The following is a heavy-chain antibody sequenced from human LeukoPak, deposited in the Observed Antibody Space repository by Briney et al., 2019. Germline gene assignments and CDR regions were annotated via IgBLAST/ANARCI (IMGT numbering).Heavy chain of an antibody. CDR1: GFTLSSYA. D-gene: IGHD3-10*01. Sequence: PGGALRLSCAASGFTLSSYAMSWVRQAPGKGVGWGSAISGSGGSTYYADSVKGRFTISRDNSKNTLYLQMNSLRAEDTAVYYCAKDDSGLPDWFDPWGQGTLVTVSS. J-gene: IGHJ5*02. CDR3: AKDDSGLPDWFDP. CDR2: ISGSGGST. V-gene: IGHV3-23*01.